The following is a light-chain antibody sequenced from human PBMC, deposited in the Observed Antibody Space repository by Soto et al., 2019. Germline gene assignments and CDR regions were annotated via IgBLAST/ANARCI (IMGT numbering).Light chain of an antibody. CDR2: RVS. V-gene: IGKV2-30*02. CDR1: QSLVHSDGDTY. J-gene: IGKJ2*01. CDR3: RQGTHWHPYT. Sequence: DVVMTQSPLSLPVNLGEPAAISCRSTQSLVHSDGDTYLSWFHQRPGQSPRRLIFRVSKRDFGVPPRFIGSGSGTDVTLEITSVEADDVGVYYCRQGTHWHPYTFGQGTRLELK.